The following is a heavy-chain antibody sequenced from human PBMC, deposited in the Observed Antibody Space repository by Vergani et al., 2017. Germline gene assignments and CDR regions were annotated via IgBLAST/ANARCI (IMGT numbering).Heavy chain of an antibody. V-gene: IGHV1-46*01. CDR3: ARGSRSAPRLVLGWVDP. D-gene: IGHD4/OR15-4a*01. CDR2: INPSGGST. J-gene: IGHJ5*02. CDR1: GYTFTSYY. Sequence: QVQLVQSGAEVKKPGSSVKVSCKASGYTFTSYYMHWVRQAPGQGLEWMGIINPSGGSTSYAQKFQGRVTMTRDTSTSTVYMELSSLRSEDTAVYYCARGSRSAPRLVLGWVDPWGQGTLVTVSS.